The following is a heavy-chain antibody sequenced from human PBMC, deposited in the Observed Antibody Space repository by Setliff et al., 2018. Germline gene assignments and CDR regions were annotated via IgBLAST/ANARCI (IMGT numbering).Heavy chain of an antibody. V-gene: IGHV3-73*01. J-gene: IGHJ3*02. CDR3: AAAPAGSDVFDM. CDR1: GFTFSGSA. CDR2: IRSKSDSYAA. D-gene: IGHD6-13*01. Sequence: GGSLRLSCAASGFTFSGSAMDWVRQASGKGLEWVGRIRSKSDSYAAIYAASVRGRFTISRDDSKNTAYLQMNSLKTEETAVYYCAAAPAGSDVFDMWGQGTMVTVSS.